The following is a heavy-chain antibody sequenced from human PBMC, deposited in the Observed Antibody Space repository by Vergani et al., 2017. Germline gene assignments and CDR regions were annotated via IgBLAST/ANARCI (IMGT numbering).Heavy chain of an antibody. V-gene: IGHV4-59*01. CDR1: GGSISSYY. Sequence: QVQLQESGPGLVKPSETLSLTCAVSGGSISSYYWSWIRQPPGKGLEWIGYIYDSGSTNYNPSLTSRVTISVDTSQNQFSLKLNSWTAADTAVYYCARERPFPPGYSXSWLRGKGSSYHYGVDVWGQGTTVTVSS. CDR3: ARERPFPPGYSXSWLRGKGSSYHYGVDV. J-gene: IGHJ6*02. D-gene: IGHD6-13*01. CDR2: IYDSGST.